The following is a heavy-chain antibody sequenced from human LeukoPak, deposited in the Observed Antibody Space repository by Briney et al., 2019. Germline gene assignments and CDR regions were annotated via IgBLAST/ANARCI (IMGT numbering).Heavy chain of an antibody. V-gene: IGHV1-2*02. D-gene: IGHD3-22*01. CDR1: GYTFTGYY. J-gene: IGHJ4*02. CDR2: INPNTGGT. CDR3: AVRPHNSGYYGAFDY. Sequence: GASVKVSCKASGYTFTGYYMHWVRQAPGQGLEWMGWINPNTGGTNYAQKFQGRVTMTRDTSITTAYLELSRLRSDDTAVYCCAVRPHNSGYYGAFDYWGQGTLVTVSS.